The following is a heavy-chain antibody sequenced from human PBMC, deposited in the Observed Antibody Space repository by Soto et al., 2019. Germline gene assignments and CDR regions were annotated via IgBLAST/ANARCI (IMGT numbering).Heavy chain of an antibody. J-gene: IGHJ4*02. CDR2: INASGGST. CDR3: ARDLTPGLVDH. V-gene: IGHV1-46*01. D-gene: IGHD3-9*01. Sequence: ASVKVSCKASGYTFTSYYMHWVRQAPGQGLEWMGTINASGGSTTYAQKLQGRVTMTTDTSTSTAYMELRSLRSDDTAVYYCARDLTPGLVDHWGQGTLVTVSS. CDR1: GYTFTSYY.